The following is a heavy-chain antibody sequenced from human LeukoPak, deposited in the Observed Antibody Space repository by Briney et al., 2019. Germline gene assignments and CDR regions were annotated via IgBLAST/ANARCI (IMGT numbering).Heavy chain of an antibody. CDR2: IYYSGST. V-gene: IGHV4-31*03. CDR3: ARVRESSDSSGYYYTPYDFDY. D-gene: IGHD3-22*01. J-gene: IGHJ4*02. CDR1: GGSISSGDYY. Sequence: SETLSLTCTVSGGSISSGDYYWSWIRQHPGKGLEWIGYIYYSGSTYYNPSLKSRVTISVDTSKNQFSLKLSSVTAADTAVYYCARVRESSDSSGYYYTPYDFDYWGQGTLVTVSS.